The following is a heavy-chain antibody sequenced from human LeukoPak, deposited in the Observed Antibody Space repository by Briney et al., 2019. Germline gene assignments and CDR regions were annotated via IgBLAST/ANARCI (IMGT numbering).Heavy chain of an antibody. CDR3: ARAHDYSNYRYYYYGMDV. CDR1: GGTFSSYA. V-gene: IGHV1-69*13. D-gene: IGHD4-11*01. J-gene: IGHJ6*02. Sequence: SVKVSCKASGGTFSSYAISWVRQAPGQGLEWMGGIIPIFGTANYAQKFQGRVTITADESTSTAYMELSSLRSEDAAVYYCARAHDYSNYRYYYYGMDVWGQGTTVTVSS. CDR2: IIPIFGTA.